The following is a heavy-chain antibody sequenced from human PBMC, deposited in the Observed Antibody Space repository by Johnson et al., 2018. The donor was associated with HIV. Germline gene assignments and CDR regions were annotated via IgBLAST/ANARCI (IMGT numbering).Heavy chain of an antibody. V-gene: IGHV3-30-3*01. CDR2: ISYDGSNK. CDR3: ARIGDAFDI. D-gene: IGHD3-16*01. J-gene: IGHJ3*02. Sequence: QVQLVESGGGVVQPGRSLRLSCAASGFTFSSYAMHWVRQAPGKGLEWVAVISYDGSNKYYADSVKGRFTISRDNSKNTLYLQRNSLRAEDTAVYYCARIGDAFDIWGQGTMVTVSS. CDR1: GFTFSSYA.